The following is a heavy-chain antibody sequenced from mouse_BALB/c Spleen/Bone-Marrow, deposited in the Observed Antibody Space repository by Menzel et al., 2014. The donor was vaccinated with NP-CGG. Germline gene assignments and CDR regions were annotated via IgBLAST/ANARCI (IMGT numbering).Heavy chain of an antibody. Sequence: EVKLMESGGGLVKPGGSLKLSCAASGFAFSSYDTSWVRQTPEKRLEWVAYISNGGGSTYYPDTVKGRFTISRDNAKNTLYLQMSSLKSEDTAMYYCTRHELGLFDYWGQGTTLTVSS. CDR3: TRHELGLFDY. CDR1: GFAFSSYD. V-gene: IGHV5-12-1*01. J-gene: IGHJ2*01. CDR2: ISNGGGST. D-gene: IGHD4-1*01.